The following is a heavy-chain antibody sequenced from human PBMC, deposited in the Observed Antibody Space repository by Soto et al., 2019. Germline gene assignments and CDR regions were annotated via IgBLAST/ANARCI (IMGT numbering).Heavy chain of an antibody. J-gene: IGHJ2*01. V-gene: IGHV3-23*01. D-gene: IGHD3-10*01. CDR2: ISGGGDAT. CDR1: GFTFSGYA. Sequence: EVQLLDSGGGLVQPGGSLRLSCAASGFTFSGYALTWVRQAPGKGLEWVSAISGGGDATFYAVSVKGRFTISRVNSQNTLYLQMNTLRAEDTAVYYCARKVSGSTGRPDLWYFDLWGRGTLVTVSS. CDR3: ARKVSGSTGRPDLWYFDL.